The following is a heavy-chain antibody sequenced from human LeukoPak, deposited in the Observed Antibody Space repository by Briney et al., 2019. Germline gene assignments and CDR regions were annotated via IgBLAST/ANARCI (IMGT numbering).Heavy chain of an antibody. Sequence: GGSLRLSCAASGFTFSSYEMNWVRQAPGKGLEWVSYISSSGSTIYYADSVKGRFTISRDNAKNPLYLQMNSLRAEDTAVYYCARGSGVSEFDYWGQGTLVTVSS. J-gene: IGHJ4*02. CDR1: GFTFSSYE. CDR2: ISSSGSTI. V-gene: IGHV3-48*03. D-gene: IGHD6-13*01. CDR3: ARGSGVSEFDY.